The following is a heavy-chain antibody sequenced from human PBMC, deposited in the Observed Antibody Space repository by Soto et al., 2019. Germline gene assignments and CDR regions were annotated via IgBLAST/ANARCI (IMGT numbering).Heavy chain of an antibody. J-gene: IGHJ6*03. D-gene: IGHD3-16*01. V-gene: IGHV1-69*04. CDR2: IIPILGIA. Sequence: SVKVSCKASGGTFSSYTISWVRQAPGQGLEWMGRIIPILGIANYAQKFQGRVTITADKSTSTAYMELSSLRSEDTAVYYCARDTRTYDYLSVYTDVWGKGTTVTVSS. CDR3: ARDTRTYDYLSVYTDV. CDR1: GGTFSSYT.